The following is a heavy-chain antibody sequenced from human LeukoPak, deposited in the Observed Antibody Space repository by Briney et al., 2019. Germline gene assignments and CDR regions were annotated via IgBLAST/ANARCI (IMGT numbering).Heavy chain of an antibody. Sequence: SVKVSCKVSGGTFSGYAVSWVRLAPGQGLDWMGRRIPHLGQETYAHKFQGRLTITADKSNTTAYMELRGLRSEDTAIYYCVYFYYGSGSYFGRPHFYYRGLGVWGPGTTVSVSS. CDR1: GGTFSGYA. V-gene: IGHV1-69*04. D-gene: IGHD3-10*01. CDR2: RIPHLGQE. J-gene: IGHJ6*02. CDR3: VYFYYGSGSYFGRPHFYYRGLGV.